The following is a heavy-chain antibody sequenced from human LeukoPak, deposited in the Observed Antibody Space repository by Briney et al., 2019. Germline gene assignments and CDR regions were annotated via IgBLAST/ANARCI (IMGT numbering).Heavy chain of an antibody. CDR2: IYPGDSDT. CDR1: GYSFTSYW. Sequence: GEPLKISCKGSGYSFTSYWIGWVRPMAGKGLEWMGIIYPGDSDTRYSPSFQGQVTISADKSISTAYLQWGSLKASDTAMYYCASTPDIAARLDDAFDIWGQGTMVTVSS. CDR3: ASTPDIAARLDDAFDI. J-gene: IGHJ3*02. D-gene: IGHD6-6*01. V-gene: IGHV5-51*01.